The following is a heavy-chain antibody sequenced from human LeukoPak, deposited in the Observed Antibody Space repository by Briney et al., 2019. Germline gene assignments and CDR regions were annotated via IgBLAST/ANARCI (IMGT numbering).Heavy chain of an antibody. CDR2: IYSGGST. V-gene: IGHV3-53*01. CDR3: ARDAVTRNYFYC. J-gene: IGHJ4*02. Sequence: GGSLRLSCEAYAISFSTKYMNWVSQAPGKGLEWVSVIYSGGSTYYADSVKGRFTISRDNSKNTLDLQMNSLRAEDTSWYYCARDAVTRNYFYCWGQGTLVTVSS. D-gene: IGHD4-11*01. CDR1: AISFSTKY.